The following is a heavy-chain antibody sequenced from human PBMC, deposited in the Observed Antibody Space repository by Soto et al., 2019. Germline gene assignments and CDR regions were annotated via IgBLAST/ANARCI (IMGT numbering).Heavy chain of an antibody. V-gene: IGHV3-30*18. CDR3: AKDRDYYGSGSYSKPDAFDI. J-gene: IGHJ3*02. Sequence: GGSLRLSCAASGFTFSSYGMHWVRQAPGKGLEWVAVISYDGSNKYYADSVKGRFTISRDNSKNTLYLQMNSLRAEDTAVYYCAKDRDYYGSGSYSKPDAFDIWGQGTMVTVSS. CDR2: ISYDGSNK. D-gene: IGHD3-10*01. CDR1: GFTFSSYG.